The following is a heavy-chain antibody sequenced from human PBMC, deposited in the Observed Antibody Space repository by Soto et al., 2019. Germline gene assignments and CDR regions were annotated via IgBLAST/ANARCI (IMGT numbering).Heavy chain of an antibody. Sequence: GGSLRLSCAASGFTFGGAWMNWVRQAPGKGLEWVGRIKSKADGETIDYATPVQGRFSISRDDSKNTLYLEMNNLKTEDTAVYYCATDRSRFDGSGSFSARWFDPWGQGTLVTVSS. CDR3: ATDRSRFDGSGSFSARWFDP. J-gene: IGHJ5*02. V-gene: IGHV3-15*01. CDR1: GFTFGGAW. CDR2: IKSKADGETI. D-gene: IGHD3-10*01.